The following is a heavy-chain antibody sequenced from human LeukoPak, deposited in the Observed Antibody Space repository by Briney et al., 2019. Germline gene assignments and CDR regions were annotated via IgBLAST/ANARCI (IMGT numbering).Heavy chain of an antibody. CDR3: ATSYAQARVGVSFDI. J-gene: IGHJ3*02. V-gene: IGHV3-30-3*01. CDR2: ISYDGSNK. CDR1: GFTFSSYA. Sequence: GRSLRLSCAASGFTFSSYAMHWVRQAPGKGLEWVAVISYDGSNKYYADSVKGRFTISRDNSKNTLYLQMNSLRAEDTAVYYCATSYAQARVGVSFDIWGQGTMVTVSS. D-gene: IGHD2-2*01.